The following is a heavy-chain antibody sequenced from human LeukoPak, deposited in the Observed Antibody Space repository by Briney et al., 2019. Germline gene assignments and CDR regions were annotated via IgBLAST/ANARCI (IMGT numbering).Heavy chain of an antibody. J-gene: IGHJ4*02. Sequence: QAGGSLRLSCAASGFIFDKYGMNWVRQAPGKGLEWVAIIWYDGSNKYFAESVRGRFTISKDNSKNTVYLQMNSLRVEDTAVYHCARAGIDNALDYWGQGTQVTVSS. CDR1: GFIFDKYG. CDR3: ARAGIDNALDY. D-gene: IGHD2-2*01. V-gene: IGHV3-33*01. CDR2: IWYDGSNK.